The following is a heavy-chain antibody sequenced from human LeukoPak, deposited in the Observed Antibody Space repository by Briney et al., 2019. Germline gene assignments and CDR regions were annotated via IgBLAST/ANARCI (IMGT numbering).Heavy chain of an antibody. D-gene: IGHD2-8*02. J-gene: IGHJ3*02. CDR1: GFTFSDYY. CDR3: ARDTVPVVLPGGAFDI. CDR2: ISSSGSTI. V-gene: IGHV3-11*04. Sequence: GGSLRLSCAASGFTFSDYYMSWIRQAPGKGLEWVSYISSSGSTIYYADSVKGRFTISRDNARNSLYLQMNSLRAEDTAVYYCARDTVPVVLPGGAFDIWGQGTMVTVSS.